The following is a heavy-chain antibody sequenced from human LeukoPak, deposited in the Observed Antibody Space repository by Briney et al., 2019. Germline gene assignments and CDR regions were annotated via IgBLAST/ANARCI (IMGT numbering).Heavy chain of an antibody. J-gene: IGHJ4*02. CDR2: ISWNSGSI. V-gene: IGHV3-9*01. CDR1: GFTFDDYA. Sequence: GGSLRLSCAASGFTFDDYAMHWVRQAPGKGLEWVSGISWNSGSIGYADSVKGRFTISRDNAKNSLYLQKNSLRAEDTALYYCAKGPSDYWGQGTLVTVSS. CDR3: AKGPSDY.